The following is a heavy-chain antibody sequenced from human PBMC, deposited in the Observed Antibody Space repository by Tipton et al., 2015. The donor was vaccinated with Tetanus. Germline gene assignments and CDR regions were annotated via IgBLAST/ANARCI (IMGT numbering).Heavy chain of an antibody. V-gene: IGHV6-1*01. CDR2: TYYRSKWYN. Sequence: GLVKPSQTLSLTCAISGDSVSSNSAAWNWIRQSPSRGLEWLGRTYYRSKWYNDYAVSVKSRITITPDTSKNQFSLQLKSVSPEDTAVYYGARFVGATKLIDYWGQGTLVTVSS. CDR1: GDSVSSNSAA. D-gene: IGHD1-26*01. J-gene: IGHJ4*02. CDR3: ARFVGATKLIDY.